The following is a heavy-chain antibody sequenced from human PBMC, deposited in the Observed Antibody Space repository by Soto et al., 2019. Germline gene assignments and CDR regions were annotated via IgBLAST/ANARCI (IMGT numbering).Heavy chain of an antibody. D-gene: IGHD2-21*02. V-gene: IGHV4-31*03. Sequence: QVQLQESGPGLVKPSQTLSLTCTVSGGSISSDSYFWSWIRQHPGEGLEWIGHVHYSATTYYNPSLTSRVSISVDTSKNQFSLKLSSVTAADMAIYYCARAVRGGDRGDWFAPWGQGTLVTVSS. CDR1: GGSISSDSYF. CDR2: VHYSATT. J-gene: IGHJ5*02. CDR3: ARAVRGGDRGDWFAP.